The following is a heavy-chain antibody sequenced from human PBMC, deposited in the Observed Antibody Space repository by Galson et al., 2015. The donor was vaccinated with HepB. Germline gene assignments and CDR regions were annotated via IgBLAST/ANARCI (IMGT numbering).Heavy chain of an antibody. CDR1: GYTFTSYY. D-gene: IGHD5-24*01. Sequence: SVKVSCKASGYTFTSYYMHWVRQAPGQGLEWMGVIKPGDSSTGYAQKFRGRVALTRDTSTSTVYMELSSLRSEDTAVYYCARRASSMAKTIDYWGQGTLLTVSS. J-gene: IGHJ4*02. CDR2: IKPGDSST. V-gene: IGHV1-46*01. CDR3: ARRASSMAKTIDY.